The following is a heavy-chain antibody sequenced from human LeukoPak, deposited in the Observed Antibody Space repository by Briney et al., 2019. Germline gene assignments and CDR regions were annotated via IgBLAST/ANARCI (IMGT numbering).Heavy chain of an antibody. J-gene: IGHJ4*02. V-gene: IGHV4-59*01. CDR1: GGSISSYY. Sequence: SETLSLTCTVSGGSISSYYWSWIRQPPGKGLEWIGYISYSGSTNYNPSLTSRVTISVDTSKNQFSLNLVSVTAADTAVYYCARFRGIGAAGRAYYFDLWGQGTLVTVSS. CDR3: ARFRGIGAAGRAYYFDL. D-gene: IGHD3-16*01. CDR2: ISYSGST.